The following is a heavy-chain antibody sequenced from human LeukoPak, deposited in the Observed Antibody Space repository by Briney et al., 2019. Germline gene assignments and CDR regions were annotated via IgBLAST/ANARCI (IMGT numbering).Heavy chain of an antibody. CDR1: GGSINSGSYY. D-gene: IGHD3-10*01. V-gene: IGHV4-61*02. CDR2: IYTNGGT. J-gene: IGHJ4*02. CDR3: AIRGPSGSEGRAFDY. Sequence: SETLPLTCTVSGGSINSGSYYWSWIRQPAGKGLELIGRIYTNGGTNYNPSLRSRVSILADTSKNQFSLNLSSVTAADTAVYYCAIRGPSGSEGRAFDYWGQGALVTVSS.